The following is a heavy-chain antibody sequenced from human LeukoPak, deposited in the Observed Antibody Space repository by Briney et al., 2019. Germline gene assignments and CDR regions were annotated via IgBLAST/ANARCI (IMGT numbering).Heavy chain of an antibody. V-gene: IGHV1-69*06. D-gene: IGHD5-24*01. J-gene: IGHJ6*03. CDR2: IIPIFGTA. Sequence: ASVKVSCKASGGTFSSYAISWVRQAPGQGLEWMGGIIPIFGTANYAQKFQGRVTITADKSTSTAYMELSSLRSEDTAVYYCARCRDGYKQQAYYYYYMDVWGKGTTVTVSS. CDR3: ARCRDGYKQQAYYYYYMDV. CDR1: GGTFSSYA.